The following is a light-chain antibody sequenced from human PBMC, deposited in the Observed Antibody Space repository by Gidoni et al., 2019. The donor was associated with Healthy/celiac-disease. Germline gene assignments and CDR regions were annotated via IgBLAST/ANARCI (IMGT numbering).Light chain of an antibody. CDR3: QQYDNLPPGA. J-gene: IGKJ3*01. CDR2: DAS. V-gene: IGKV1-33*01. CDR1: QDISNY. Sequence: DIQMTQSPSSLSASVGDRVTITCQASQDISNYLNWYQQKPGKAPKLLIYDASNLETGVPSRFSGRGSGTDFTFTISSLQPEDIATYYCQQYDNLPPGAFGPXTKVDIK.